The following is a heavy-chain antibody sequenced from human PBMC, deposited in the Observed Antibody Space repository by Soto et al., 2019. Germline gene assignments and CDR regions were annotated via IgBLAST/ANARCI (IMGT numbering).Heavy chain of an antibody. V-gene: IGHV4-39*01. Sequence: SETLSLTCVVSGYSVSSSDYYWAWIRQPPGKGLEWIGSMFYSGLTYYNPSLKSRVTLSVDTSKNHFSVRLNSVTAADTAVYYCAPLTVSLSGPYGIHVWGQGTTVTVSS. CDR3: APLTVSLSGPYGIHV. CDR1: GYSVSSSDYY. CDR2: MFYSGLT. D-gene: IGHD2-15*01. J-gene: IGHJ6*02.